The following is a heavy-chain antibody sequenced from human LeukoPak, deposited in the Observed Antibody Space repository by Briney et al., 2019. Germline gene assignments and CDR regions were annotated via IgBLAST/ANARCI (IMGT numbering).Heavy chain of an antibody. Sequence: GGCLRLSCAASGFTFSSYAMHWVRQAPGKGLEWVAVISYDGSNKYYADSVKGRFTISRDNSKNTLYLQMNSLRAEDTAVYYCARDQFVVVPAAPYVLRFLEWLNGFDYWGQGTLVTVSS. CDR1: GFTFSSYA. D-gene: IGHD3-3*01. CDR2: ISYDGSNK. V-gene: IGHV3-30-3*01. J-gene: IGHJ4*02. CDR3: ARDQFVVVPAAPYVLRFLEWLNGFDY.